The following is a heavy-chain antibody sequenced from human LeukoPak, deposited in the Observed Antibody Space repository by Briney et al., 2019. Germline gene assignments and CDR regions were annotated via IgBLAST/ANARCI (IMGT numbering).Heavy chain of an antibody. CDR1: GGSISSYY. Sequence: SETLSLTCTVSGGSISSYYWSWIRQPAGKGLEWIGRIYTSGSTNYNPSLKSRVTMSVDTSKNQFSLKLSSVTAADTAVYYCARYGGRAARSDAFDIWGQGTMVTVST. CDR2: IYTSGST. V-gene: IGHV4-4*07. J-gene: IGHJ3*02. D-gene: IGHD6-6*01. CDR3: ARYGGRAARSDAFDI.